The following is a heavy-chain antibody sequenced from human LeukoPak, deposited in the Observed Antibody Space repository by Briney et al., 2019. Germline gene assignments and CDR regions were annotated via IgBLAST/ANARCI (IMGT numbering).Heavy chain of an antibody. CDR3: GRVYCSTTSCYDYYDYYMDV. CDR1: GFRFDVYG. CDR2: TNWDGAST. V-gene: IGHV3-20*04. J-gene: IGHJ6*03. Sequence: GGSLRLSCAASGFRFDVYGMSWVRHVPGKGLGWLSGTNWDGASTGYADSVKGRFTISRDNVKNFLYLQMNSLRVEDTALYFCGRVYCSTTSCYDYYDYYMDVWGKGTTVTVSS. D-gene: IGHD2-2*01.